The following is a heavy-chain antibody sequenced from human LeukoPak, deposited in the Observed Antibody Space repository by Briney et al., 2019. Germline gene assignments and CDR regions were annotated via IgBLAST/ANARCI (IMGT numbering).Heavy chain of an antibody. CDR2: ISGSGGST. V-gene: IGHV3-23*01. CDR1: GFTFSSYA. CDR3: AKDRAPGDYEFNY. D-gene: IGHD4-17*01. Sequence: GGSLRLSCAASGFTFSSYAMSWVRQAPGKGLEWVSAISGSGGSTYYAASVKGRFTISRDNSKNTLYLQMNSLRAEDTAVYYCAKDRAPGDYEFNYWGQGTLVTVSS. J-gene: IGHJ4*02.